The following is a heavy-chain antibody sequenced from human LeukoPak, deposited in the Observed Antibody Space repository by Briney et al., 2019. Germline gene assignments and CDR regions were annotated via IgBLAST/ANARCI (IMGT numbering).Heavy chain of an antibody. CDR2: IYYSGST. Sequence: SSETLSLTCTVSSGSINTYWWSWVRQPPGKGLEWIAYIYYSGSTNYNPSLKSRVTISVDTSKNQFSLKLSSVTAADTAVYYCTRTTPNGSLDYWGQGTLVAVSS. CDR3: TRTTPNGSLDY. J-gene: IGHJ4*02. D-gene: IGHD4-11*01. V-gene: IGHV4-59*01. CDR1: SGSINTYW.